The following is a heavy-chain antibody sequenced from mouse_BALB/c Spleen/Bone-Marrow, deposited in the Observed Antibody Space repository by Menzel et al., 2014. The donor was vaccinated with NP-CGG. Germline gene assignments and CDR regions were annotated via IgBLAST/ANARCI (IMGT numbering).Heavy chain of an antibody. CDR2: IDPSTGYT. V-gene: IGHV1-7*01. CDR3: ARGGIYGGYSY. J-gene: IGHJ3*01. CDR1: GYTFTNYW. Sequence: VHLVESGAELAKPRASVKMSCKASGYTFTNYWMHWVKQRPGQGLEWIGYIDPSTGYTEYNQKFKDKATLTADKSSSTAYMQLSSLTSEDSAVYYCARGGIYGGYSYWGQGTLVTVSA. D-gene: IGHD2-3*01.